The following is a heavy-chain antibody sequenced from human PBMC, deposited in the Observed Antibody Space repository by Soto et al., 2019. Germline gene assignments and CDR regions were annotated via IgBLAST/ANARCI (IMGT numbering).Heavy chain of an antibody. CDR1: GFTFSGYA. CDR3: TIEVGVIVGAAYYYNGIDV. V-gene: IGHV3-49*04. J-gene: IGHJ6*02. D-gene: IGHD1-26*01. Sequence: GGSLRLSCTASGFTFSGYAMSWVRQAPGKGLEWVGFIRSKAYGVKTEDAASVKGRFTISRDDYKSIAYLQMNSLKTEDTAVYYCTIEVGVIVGAAYYYNGIDVWGQGTMVTVSS. CDR2: IRSKAYGVKT.